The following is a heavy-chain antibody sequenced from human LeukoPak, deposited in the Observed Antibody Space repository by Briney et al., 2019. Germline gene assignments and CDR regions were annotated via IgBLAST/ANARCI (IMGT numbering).Heavy chain of an antibody. Sequence: ASVKVSCKASGYIFSDSYIHWVRQAPGQGLEWMGSMNPKSGGTKYAQKFQGRVSMTRDTSISTAYMELASLTSDDTAVYYCARAGGRSWFDPWGQGTLVTVSS. CDR2: MNPKSGGT. D-gene: IGHD1-26*01. CDR3: ARAGGRSWFDP. CDR1: GYIFSDSY. J-gene: IGHJ5*02. V-gene: IGHV1-2*02.